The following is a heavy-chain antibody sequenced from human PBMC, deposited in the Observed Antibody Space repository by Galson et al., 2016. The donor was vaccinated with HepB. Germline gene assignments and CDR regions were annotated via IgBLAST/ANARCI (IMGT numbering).Heavy chain of an antibody. J-gene: IGHJ3*02. V-gene: IGHV4-4*02. Sequence: SETLSLTCSVSGGSISSNNWWNWVRQSPEKGLEWIGGIFHTGTTNDNTSFKSRVIMSVDKSKNDFSLKLTSVTAADKAVDYCAGGGAFSGQTRTGFDIWGQGTMVTVSS. D-gene: IGHD1-26*01. CDR3: AGGGAFSGQTRTGFDI. CDR2: IFHTGTT. CDR1: GGSISSNNW.